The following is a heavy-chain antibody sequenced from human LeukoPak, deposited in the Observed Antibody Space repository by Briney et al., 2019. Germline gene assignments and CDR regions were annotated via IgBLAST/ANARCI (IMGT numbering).Heavy chain of an antibody. CDR2: LYIGRET. Sequence: TSETLSLTCTVSDVSISNYYWTWIRQPAGKGLEWIGRLYIGRETNYNPSLKSRVTMSVATSNSQFSLRLTSVTAADTATYYCARESRVLIGDGYYLDSWGPGTLITVSS. CDR1: DVSISNYY. J-gene: IGHJ4*02. D-gene: IGHD3-3*01. CDR3: ARESRVLIGDGYYLDS. V-gene: IGHV4-4*07.